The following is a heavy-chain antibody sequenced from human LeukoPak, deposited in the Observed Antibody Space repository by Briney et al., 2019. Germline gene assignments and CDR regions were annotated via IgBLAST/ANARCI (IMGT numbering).Heavy chain of an antibody. J-gene: IGHJ4*02. V-gene: IGHV1-69*13. CDR1: GGTFSSYA. Sequence: GASVKVSCKASGGTFSSYAISWVRQAPGQGLEWMGGIIPIFGTANYAQKFQGRVTITADESTSTAYMELSSLRSEDTAVYYCARTTSPPPSNYYDSGSWGQGTLVTVSS. CDR3: ARTTSPPPSNYYDSGS. CDR2: IIPIFGTA. D-gene: IGHD3-10*01.